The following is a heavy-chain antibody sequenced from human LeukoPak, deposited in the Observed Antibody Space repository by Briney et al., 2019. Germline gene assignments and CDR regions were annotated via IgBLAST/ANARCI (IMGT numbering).Heavy chain of an antibody. Sequence: PGGSLRLSCAASGFTFSGSAMHWVRQASGKGLEWVGRIRSKANSYATAYAASVKGRFTISRDDSKNTAYLQMNSLKTEDTAVYYCTRLDLHYGDYSDYWGQGTLVTVSS. CDR2: IRSKANSYAT. J-gene: IGHJ4*02. CDR3: TRLDLHYGDYSDY. D-gene: IGHD4-17*01. V-gene: IGHV3-73*01. CDR1: GFTFSGSA.